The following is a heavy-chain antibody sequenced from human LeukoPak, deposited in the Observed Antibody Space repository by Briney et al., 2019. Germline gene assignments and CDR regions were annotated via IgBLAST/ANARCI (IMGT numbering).Heavy chain of an antibody. V-gene: IGHV4-59*01. Sequence: SETLSPTCTVSGGSISSYYWSWIRQPPGKGLEWIGYIYYSGSTNYNPSLKSRVTISVDTSKNQFSLTLSSVTAADTAVYYCAGYYWYYRDWGQGTLVTVSS. D-gene: IGHD1-7*01. J-gene: IGHJ4*02. CDR3: AGYYWYYRD. CDR1: GGSISSYY. CDR2: IYYSGST.